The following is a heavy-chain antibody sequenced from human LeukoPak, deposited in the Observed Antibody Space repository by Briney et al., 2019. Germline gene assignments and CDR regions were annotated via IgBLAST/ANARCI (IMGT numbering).Heavy chain of an antibody. CDR2: ISSSASTK. V-gene: IGHV3-48*03. CDR1: PFTFSSYE. D-gene: IGHD4-11*01. Sequence: GGSLRLSRAASPFTFSSYEMNWVRPAPGKGLEWVSYISSSASTKYYADSVKGRFTTSRDNTNNSLYMQMTSPRADDTAVYYCARSYSKYWHHYYYGMDGWGPGTTVTVSS. J-gene: IGHJ6*02. CDR3: ARSYSKYWHHYYYGMDG.